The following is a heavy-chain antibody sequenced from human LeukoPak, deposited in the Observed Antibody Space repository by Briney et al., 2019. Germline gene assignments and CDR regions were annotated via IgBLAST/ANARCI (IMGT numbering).Heavy chain of an antibody. CDR3: ARGTYGNYDY. D-gene: IGHD1-7*01. CDR2: ISSNSGSI. Sequence: GGSLRLSCAASGFTFSSYTMNWVRQAPGKGLEWVSSISSNSGSIYYADSVKGRFTISRDNAQNSLYLQMNSLRADDTAVYYCARGTYGNYDYWGQGTLVTVSS. J-gene: IGHJ4*02. CDR1: GFTFSSYT. V-gene: IGHV3-21*01.